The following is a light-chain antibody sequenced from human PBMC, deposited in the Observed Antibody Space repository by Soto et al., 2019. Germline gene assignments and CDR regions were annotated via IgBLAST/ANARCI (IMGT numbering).Light chain of an antibody. CDR1: QTVSSVH. CDR3: QQLTDWPPQWT. CDR2: DAS. J-gene: IGKJ1*01. V-gene: IGKV3-11*01. Sequence: EIVLTQSPGTLSLSPGERASLSCRASQTVSSVHLAWYQQKPGQAPRLLIYDASSRATGIPTRFSGSGSGADFTLTISSVEPEDFAVYYCQQLTDWPPQWTFGQGTKVDIK.